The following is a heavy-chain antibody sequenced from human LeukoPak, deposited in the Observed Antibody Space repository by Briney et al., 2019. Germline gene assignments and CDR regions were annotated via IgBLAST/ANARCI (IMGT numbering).Heavy chain of an antibody. CDR3: ALYCSGCSCYNGGP. CDR1: GYTFTGYD. Sequence: ASVKVSCKASGYTFTGYDINWVRQATGQGLEWMGWMNPNSGNTGYAQKFQGRVTMTRNTSISTAYMELSSLRSEDTAVYYCALYCSGCSCYNGGPWGQGTLVTVSS. V-gene: IGHV1-8*01. CDR2: MNPNSGNT. J-gene: IGHJ5*02. D-gene: IGHD2-15*01.